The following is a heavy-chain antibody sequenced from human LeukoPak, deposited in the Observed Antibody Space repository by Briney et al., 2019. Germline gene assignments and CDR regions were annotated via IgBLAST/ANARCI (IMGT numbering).Heavy chain of an antibody. CDR2: ISPYNGNT. CDR1: GYTFTSSD. CDR3: ARDRVRRSGSGGAFDI. D-gene: IGHD3-22*01. J-gene: IGHJ3*02. V-gene: IGHV1-18*01. Sequence: ASVKVSCKASGYTFTSSDICWVRQAPGQGLEWMGWISPYNGNTKYAQKAQGRVTMTTDTSTSTAYMELRSLRTDDTAVYFCARDRVRRSGSGGAFDIWGQGTMVTVSS.